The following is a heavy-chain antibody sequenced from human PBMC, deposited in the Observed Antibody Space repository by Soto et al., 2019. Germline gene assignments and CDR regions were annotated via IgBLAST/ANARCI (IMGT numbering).Heavy chain of an antibody. CDR2: ISGSGGST. Sequence: PGGSLRLSCAASGFTFSSYAMSWVRQAPGKGLEWVSAISGSGGSTYYADSMKGRFTISRDNSKNTLYLQMNSLRAEDTAVYYCAKYSSIGRGYFDYWGQGTLVTVSS. CDR1: GFTFSSYA. D-gene: IGHD6-13*01. CDR3: AKYSSIGRGYFDY. J-gene: IGHJ4*02. V-gene: IGHV3-23*01.